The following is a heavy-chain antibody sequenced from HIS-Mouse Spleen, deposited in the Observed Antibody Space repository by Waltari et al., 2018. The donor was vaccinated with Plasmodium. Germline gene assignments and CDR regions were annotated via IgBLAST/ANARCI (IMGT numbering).Heavy chain of an antibody. CDR1: GGSISSYY. CDR3: ARLRYSYGYFDY. CDR2: IYYRGST. Sequence: QVQLPESGPGLVKPSETLSLTCTVSGGSISSYYWSWIRQPPGKGLEWIGYIYYRGSTSYNPSLNSRVTISVDKSKNQFSLKLSSVTAADTAVYYCARLRYSYGYFDYWGQGTLVTVSS. V-gene: IGHV4-59*08. D-gene: IGHD5-18*01. J-gene: IGHJ4*02.